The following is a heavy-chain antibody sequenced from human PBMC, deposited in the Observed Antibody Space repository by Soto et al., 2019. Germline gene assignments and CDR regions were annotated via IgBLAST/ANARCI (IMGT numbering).Heavy chain of an antibody. CDR3: ASHFTGVLVLGASPPGGDNYGWDV. Sequence: QVQLVQSGAEVKKPGSSVKVSCKASGGTFSRYTISWVRQAPGQGLEWMGRIIPILDIPNYAQNFQGRVTITGDKSTSTAYMGLSSLRSDDTAVYYCASHFTGVLVLGASPPGGDNYGWDVWGQGTTVTVSS. D-gene: IGHD2-15*01. CDR2: IIPILDIP. J-gene: IGHJ6*02. CDR1: GGTFSRYT. V-gene: IGHV1-69*02.